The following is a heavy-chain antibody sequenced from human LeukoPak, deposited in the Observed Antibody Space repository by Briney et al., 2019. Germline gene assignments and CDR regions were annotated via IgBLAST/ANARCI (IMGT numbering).Heavy chain of an antibody. CDR3: TADMCIEGGPGDSGI. Sequence: GRSLRLSCAASGFRFDTYWTSWVRHAPGKGLEGVANIKQDESEKNYVSSVKGRFTISRDNDNNSLYLQMNRLTVEGTALYFCTADMCIEGGPGDSGIWGKGTMVPVSS. V-gene: IGHV3-7*01. D-gene: IGHD1-26*01. CDR1: GFRFDTYW. CDR2: IKQDESEK. J-gene: IGHJ3*02.